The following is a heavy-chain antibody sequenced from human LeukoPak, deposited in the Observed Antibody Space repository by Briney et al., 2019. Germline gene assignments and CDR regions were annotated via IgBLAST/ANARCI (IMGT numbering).Heavy chain of an antibody. CDR2: ISSSSSTI. CDR1: GFTFSSYS. Sequence: GGSLRLSCAASGFTFSSYSMTWVRQAPGKGLEWVSYISSSSSTIYYADSVKGRFTISRDNAKNSLYLQMNSLRAEDTAVYYCVTYYYDSSGYPLWGQGTLVTVSS. D-gene: IGHD3-22*01. J-gene: IGHJ4*02. V-gene: IGHV3-48*04. CDR3: VTYYYDSSGYPL.